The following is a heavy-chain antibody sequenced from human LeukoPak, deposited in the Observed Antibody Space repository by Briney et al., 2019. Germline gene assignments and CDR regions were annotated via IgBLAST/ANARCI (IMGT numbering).Heavy chain of an antibody. Sequence: SESLSLTCTVSGGSISSSSYYWGWIRQPPGMGLEWIGSIYYSGSAYYNPSLESRVTISVDTSKNQFSLKLSSVTAADTAVYYCARGTSMIVVVHAFDIWGQGTMVTVSS. D-gene: IGHD3-22*01. V-gene: IGHV4-39*07. CDR2: IYYSGSA. CDR3: ARGTSMIVVVHAFDI. J-gene: IGHJ3*02. CDR1: GGSISSSSYY.